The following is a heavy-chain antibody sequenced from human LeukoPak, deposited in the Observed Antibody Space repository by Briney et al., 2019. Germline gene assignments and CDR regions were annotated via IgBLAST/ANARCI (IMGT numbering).Heavy chain of an antibody. CDR3: SKDRGQVVIVRAVMMSYGLRYYYDLDV. J-gene: IGHJ6*02. CDR2: VSWNSGNI. CDR1: GFTFDDYA. V-gene: IGHV3-9*01. Sequence: GGSLRLSCACSGFTFDDYAMHWVRQTPGKGLEWVSGVSWNSGNIGYADSVKGRFTISRDNARNSVYLQMNSLRAEDTAFYYCSKDRGQVVIVRAVMMSYGLRYYYDLDVWGQGTTVTVSS. D-gene: IGHD3-10*02.